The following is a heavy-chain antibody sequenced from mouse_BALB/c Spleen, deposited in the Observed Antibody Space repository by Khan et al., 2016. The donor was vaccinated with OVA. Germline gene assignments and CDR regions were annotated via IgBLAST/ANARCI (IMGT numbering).Heavy chain of an antibody. CDR2: ISTGGNKT. V-gene: IGHV5-12-1*01. J-gene: IGHJ2*01. CDR3: TRPHYYGSNYYFDY. Sequence: EVELVESGGGLVKPGGSLKLSCAASGFAFSSYDMSWVRQTPEKRLEWVAFISTGGNKTYYPDSVKGRFTIYRDNAKNTLYLQMSSLKSEDTAMXYCTRPHYYGSNYYFDYWGQGTPLTVSS. CDR1: GFAFSSYD. D-gene: IGHD1-1*01.